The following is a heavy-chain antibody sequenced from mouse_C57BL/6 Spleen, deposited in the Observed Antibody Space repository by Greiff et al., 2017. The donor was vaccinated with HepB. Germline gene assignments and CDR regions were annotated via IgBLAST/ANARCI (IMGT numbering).Heavy chain of an antibody. CDR1: GYTFTDYN. V-gene: IGHV1-18*01. CDR2: INPNNGGT. Sequence: EVQLQRSGPELVKPGASVKIPCKASGYTFTDYNMDWVKQSHGKSLEWIGDINPNNGGTIYNQKFKGKVTLTVDKSSSTADMELRSLTSGDTAVYYCARGWITSVVRYFDYWGTGTTLTVSS. D-gene: IGHD1-1*01. J-gene: IGHJ1*03. CDR3: ARGWITSVVRYFDY.